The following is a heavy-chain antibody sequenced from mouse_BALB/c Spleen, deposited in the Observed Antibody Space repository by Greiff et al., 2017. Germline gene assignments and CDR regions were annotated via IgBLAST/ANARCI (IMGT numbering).Heavy chain of an antibody. D-gene: IGHD1-2*01. J-gene: IGHJ3*01. CDR2: IRLKSNNYAT. CDR3: TRCITTARGPWFAY. Sequence: EVKLEESGGGLVQPGGSMKLSCVASGFTFSNYWMNWVRQSPEKGLEWVAEIRLKSNNYATHYAESVKGRFTISRDDSKSSVYLQMNNLRAEDTGIYYCTRCITTARGPWFAYWGQGTLVTVSA. CDR1: GFTFSNYW. V-gene: IGHV6-6*02.